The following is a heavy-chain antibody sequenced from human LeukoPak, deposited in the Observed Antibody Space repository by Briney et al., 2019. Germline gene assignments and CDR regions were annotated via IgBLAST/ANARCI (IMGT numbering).Heavy chain of an antibody. CDR1: GGSFSGYF. D-gene: IGHD3-3*01. CDR2: ISHSGST. Sequence: PSETLSLTCAVYGGSFSGYFWSYIRQPPGKGLEWLGEISHSGSTNYSPSLKSRVTISVDTSKNQFSLKLSSVTAADTAVYYCARDDPYYDFWSGPSHNWFDPWGQGTLVTVSS. V-gene: IGHV4-34*01. CDR3: ARDDPYYDFWSGPSHNWFDP. J-gene: IGHJ5*02.